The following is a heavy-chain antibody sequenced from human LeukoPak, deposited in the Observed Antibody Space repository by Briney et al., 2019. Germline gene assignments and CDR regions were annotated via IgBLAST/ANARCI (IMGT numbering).Heavy chain of an antibody. J-gene: IGHJ5*02. V-gene: IGHV4-59*01. CDR1: GGSIRSYY. D-gene: IGHD1-1*01. CDR3: AREGTSGTHLNWFDP. CDR2: IYDSGST. Sequence: SETLSLTCTVSGGSIRSYYWSWIRQPPGKGLEWIGYIYDSGSTNYNPSLKSRVTISVDTSKNQFSLKLSSVTAADTAVYYCAREGTSGTHLNWFDPWGQGTLVTVSS.